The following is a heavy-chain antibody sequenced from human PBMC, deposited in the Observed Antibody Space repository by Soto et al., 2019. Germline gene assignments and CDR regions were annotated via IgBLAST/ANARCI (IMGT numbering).Heavy chain of an antibody. J-gene: IGHJ6*03. Sequence: EVQVLESGGGLVQPGGSLRLSCVASGFTFSTYAMNWVRQAPGKGLEWVSGISGSGSDRYYADSVRGRFTIARDNSNNTLNLQMDSLRAEDTAIYYCTTTPRSYYYYMDVWGKGTPVNGSS. D-gene: IGHD3-10*01. CDR3: TTTPRSYYYYMDV. V-gene: IGHV3-23*01. CDR2: ISGSGSDR. CDR1: GFTFSTYA.